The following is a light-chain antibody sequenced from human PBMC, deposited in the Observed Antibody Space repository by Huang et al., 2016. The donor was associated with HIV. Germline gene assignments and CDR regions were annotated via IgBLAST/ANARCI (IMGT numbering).Light chain of an antibody. CDR1: QSVSSSY. V-gene: IGKV3-20*01. Sequence: EIVLTQSPGTLSLSPGERATLSCRARQSVSSSYLAWYQQKPGQAPRLLFYGASSRATGIPDRFSGSGSGTDFTLTISRLEPEDFAVYYCQQYDSSPWTFGQGTKVEIK. J-gene: IGKJ1*01. CDR2: GAS. CDR3: QQYDSSPWT.